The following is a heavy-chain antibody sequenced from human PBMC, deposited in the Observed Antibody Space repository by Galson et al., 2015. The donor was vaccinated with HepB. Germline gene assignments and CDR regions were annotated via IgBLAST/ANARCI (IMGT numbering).Heavy chain of an antibody. CDR2: IWYDGSKT. CDR1: GFTFSTYG. Sequence: SLRLSCAASGFTFSTYGMHWVRQAPGKGLEWVALIWYDGSKTYYADSVKGRCTISRDNSKNTLYLQMNSLRVEDTAVYYCARAVSSSWYSIMSYGYFDLWGRGTLVTVSS. D-gene: IGHD6-13*01. J-gene: IGHJ2*01. CDR3: ARAVSSSWYSIMSYGYFDL. V-gene: IGHV3-33*01.